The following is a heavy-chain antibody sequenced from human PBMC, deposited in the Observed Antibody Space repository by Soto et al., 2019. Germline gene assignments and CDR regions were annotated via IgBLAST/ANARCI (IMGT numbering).Heavy chain of an antibody. Sequence: SETLSLTCAVYGGSFSGYYWSWIRQPPGKGLEWIGEINHSGSTNYNPSLKSRVTISVDTSKNQFSLKLSSVTAADTAVYYCARGPRRDWLDPWGQGTLVTVSS. V-gene: IGHV4-34*01. CDR3: ARGPRRDWLDP. CDR2: INHSGST. J-gene: IGHJ5*02. CDR1: GGSFSGYY.